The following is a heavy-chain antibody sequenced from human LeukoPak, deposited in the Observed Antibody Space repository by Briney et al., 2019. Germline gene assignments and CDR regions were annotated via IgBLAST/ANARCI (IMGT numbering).Heavy chain of an antibody. Sequence: GFSVKVSCKASGGTFSSYAISWVRQAPGQGLEWMGGIIPIFGTANYAQKFQGRVTITTDESTSTAYMELSSLRSEDTAVYYCASQRINYYDSSGYYYGFGAPFDYWGQGTLVTVSS. CDR2: IIPIFGTA. V-gene: IGHV1-69*05. J-gene: IGHJ4*02. CDR3: ASQRINYYDSSGYYYGFGAPFDY. CDR1: GGTFSSYA. D-gene: IGHD3-22*01.